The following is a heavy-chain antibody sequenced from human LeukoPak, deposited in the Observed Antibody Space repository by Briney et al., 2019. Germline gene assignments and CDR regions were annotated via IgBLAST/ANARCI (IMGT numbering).Heavy chain of an antibody. CDR1: GGSVSSYY. D-gene: IGHD3-22*01. Sequence: SSETLSLTCIVSGGSVSSYYWTRIRQPPGKGLEWIGYIYNSGSTNYNPSLKSRVTISVDTSKNQFSLKLSSVTAADTAVYYCARDTDSSGYYDSWGQGTLVTVSS. V-gene: IGHV4-59*02. CDR2: IYNSGST. J-gene: IGHJ5*01. CDR3: ARDTDSSGYYDS.